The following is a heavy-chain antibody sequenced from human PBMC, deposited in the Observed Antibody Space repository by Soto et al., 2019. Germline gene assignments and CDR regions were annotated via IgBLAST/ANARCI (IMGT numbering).Heavy chain of an antibody. CDR2: IKQDGSEK. CDR1: GFTFSSYW. D-gene: IGHD2-2*01. V-gene: IGHV3-7*01. Sequence: GGSLRLSCAASGFTFSSYWMSWVRQAPGKGPEWVANIKQDGSEKYYVDSVKGRFTISRDNAKNSLYLQMNSLRAEDTAVYYCTLVGYCSSTSCPPPTDWGQGTLVTVSS. CDR3: TLVGYCSSTSCPPPTD. J-gene: IGHJ4*02.